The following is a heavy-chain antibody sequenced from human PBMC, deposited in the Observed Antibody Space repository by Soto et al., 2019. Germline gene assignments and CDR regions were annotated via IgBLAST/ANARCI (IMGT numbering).Heavy chain of an antibody. CDR2: INPNSGDT. Sequence: ASVKVSCKASGYTLIGYYMHWVRQAPGQGLEWMGWINPNSGDTNYAQKFQGRVTMTRDTSISIAYTELSRLRFDDTAVYYCARARTNYYNTSDYDFWGQGTLVTVSS. D-gene: IGHD3-22*01. J-gene: IGHJ4*02. V-gene: IGHV1-2*02. CDR1: GYTLIGYY. CDR3: ARARTNYYNTSDYDF.